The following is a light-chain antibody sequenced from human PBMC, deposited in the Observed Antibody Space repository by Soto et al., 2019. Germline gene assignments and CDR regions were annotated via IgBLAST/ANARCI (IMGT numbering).Light chain of an antibody. V-gene: IGLV1-44*01. CDR2: YDN. J-gene: IGLJ1*01. Sequence: QSVLTQPPSASGTPGQRVTITYSGSNSNIGSNTVNCYQQLPGTAPKLLIYYDNLRPSGVPDRISGSQSGTSASLAISGLQSDDEADYYCAAWDDSQNGRVFGTGTKLTVL. CDR1: NSNIGSNT. CDR3: AAWDDSQNGRV.